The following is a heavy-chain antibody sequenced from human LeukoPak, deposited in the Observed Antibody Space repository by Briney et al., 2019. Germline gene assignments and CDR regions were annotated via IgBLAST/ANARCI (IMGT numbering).Heavy chain of an antibody. CDR1: GFTFSSYG. CDR2: IWYDGSNK. J-gene: IGHJ4*02. D-gene: IGHD3-3*01. Sequence: GGSLRLSCAASGFTFSSYGMHWVRQAPGKGLEWVAVIWYDGSNKYYADSVKGRFTISRDNSRNTLYLQMNSLRAEDTAVYYCARDGGRKVYGFWSGYRGLFDYWGQGTLVTVSS. V-gene: IGHV3-33*01. CDR3: ARDGGRKVYGFWSGYRGLFDY.